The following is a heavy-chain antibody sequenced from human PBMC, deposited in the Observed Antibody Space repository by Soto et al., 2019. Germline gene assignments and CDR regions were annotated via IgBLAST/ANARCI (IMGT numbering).Heavy chain of an antibody. CDR1: GFTFSSYW. V-gene: IGHV3-7*01. D-gene: IGHD3-16*02. CDR3: ARGYYDYIWGSYRPGSEFDY. Sequence: GSLRLSCAASGFTFSSYWMSWVRQAPGKGLEWVANIKQDGSEKFYVDSVKGRFTISRDNAKNSLYLQMNSLRAEDTAEYYCARGYYDYIWGSYRPGSEFDYWGQGTLVTVSS. J-gene: IGHJ4*02. CDR2: IKQDGSEK.